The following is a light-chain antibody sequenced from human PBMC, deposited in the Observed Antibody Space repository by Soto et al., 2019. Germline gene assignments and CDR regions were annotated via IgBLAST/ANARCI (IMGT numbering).Light chain of an antibody. Sequence: DIVMTQSPDSLAVSLGERATINCKSSQSVLYSSNNDNCLAWYQQKPGQPPKLLIYWASSRESGVPDRFSGSGSGTDFTLTISSLHAEDVAVYFCQQYYTTPLTFGQGTRVEVK. CDR2: WAS. J-gene: IGKJ1*01. CDR1: QSVLYSSNNDNC. CDR3: QQYYTTPLT. V-gene: IGKV4-1*01.